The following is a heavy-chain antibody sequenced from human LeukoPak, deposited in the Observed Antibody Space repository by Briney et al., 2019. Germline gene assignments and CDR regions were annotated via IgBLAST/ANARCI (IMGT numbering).Heavy chain of an antibody. CDR3: ARGGGYYYGSGSWFDY. CDR1: GYSISSGYY. CDR2: IYHSGST. J-gene: IGHJ4*02. D-gene: IGHD3-10*01. Sequence: SETLSLTCTVSGYSISSGYYWGWIRQPPGKGLEWIGSIYHSGSTYYNPSLKSRVTISVDTSKNQFSLKLSSVTAADTAVYYCARGGGYYYGSGSWFDYWGQGTLVTVSS. V-gene: IGHV4-38-2*02.